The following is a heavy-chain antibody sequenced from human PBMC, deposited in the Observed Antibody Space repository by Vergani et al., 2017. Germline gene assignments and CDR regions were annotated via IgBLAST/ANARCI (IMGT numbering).Heavy chain of an antibody. CDR2: IYSGGST. Sequence: EVQLLESGGGLVQPGGSLRLSCAASGFTVSSNYMSWVRQAPGKGLEWVSVIYSGGSTYYADSVKGRFTISRDNAKNSLYLQMNSLRAEDTAVYYCARSHTRYSSSSGFDYWGQGTLVTVSS. V-gene: IGHV3-66*01. CDR3: ARSHTRYSSSSGFDY. D-gene: IGHD6-6*01. J-gene: IGHJ4*02. CDR1: GFTVSSNY.